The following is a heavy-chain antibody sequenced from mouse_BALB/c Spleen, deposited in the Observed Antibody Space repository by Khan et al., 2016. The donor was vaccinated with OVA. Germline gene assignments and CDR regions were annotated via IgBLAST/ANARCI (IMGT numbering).Heavy chain of an antibody. J-gene: IGHJ3*01. CDR3: VRDGAYHRNDGWFAY. CDR1: GYTFTSYT. Sequence: QVQLKQSGAELARPGASVKMSCKASGYTFTSYTIHWIKKRPGQGLEWIGYINPSNGYTNYNQKFKDKATLTTAKSSTPAYLQLSSLTSDDSAVYNCVRDGAYHRNDGWFAYWGQGTLVTVSA. V-gene: IGHV1-4*01. CDR2: INPSNGYT. D-gene: IGHD2-14*01.